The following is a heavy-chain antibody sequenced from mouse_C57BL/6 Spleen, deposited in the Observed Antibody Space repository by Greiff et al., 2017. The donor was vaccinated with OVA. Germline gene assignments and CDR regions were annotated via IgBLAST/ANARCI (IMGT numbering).Heavy chain of an antibody. J-gene: IGHJ3*01. CDR1: GYTFTDYY. Sequence: VQLQQSGPELVKPGASVKISCKASGYTFTDYYMNWVKQSHGKSLEWIGDINPNNGGTSYKQKFKGKATLTVDKSSSTAYMELRSLTSEDSAVYYCAISHYDYDWFAYWGQGTLVTVSA. D-gene: IGHD2-4*01. CDR2: INPNNGGT. CDR3: AISHYDYDWFAY. V-gene: IGHV1-26*01.